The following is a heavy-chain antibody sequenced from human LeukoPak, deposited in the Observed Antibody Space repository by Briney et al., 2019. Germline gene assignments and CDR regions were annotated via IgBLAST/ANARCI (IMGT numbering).Heavy chain of an antibody. CDR3: ARDRSRSSWYQNWFDP. J-gene: IGHJ5*02. V-gene: IGHV3-21*01. Sequence: GGPLRLSCAASVFTFSSYSMNWVRQAPGKGLEWVSSISSSSSYIYYADSVKGRFTISRDNAKNSLYLQMNRLRAEDTAVYYCARDRSRSSWYQNWFDPWGQGTLVTVSS. CDR2: ISSSSSYI. CDR1: VFTFSSYS. D-gene: IGHD6-13*01.